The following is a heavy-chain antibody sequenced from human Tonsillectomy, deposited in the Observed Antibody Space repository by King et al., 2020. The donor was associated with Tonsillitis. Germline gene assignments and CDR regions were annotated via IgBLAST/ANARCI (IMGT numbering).Heavy chain of an antibody. J-gene: IGHJ4*02. Sequence: QLQESGPGLVKPSETLSLSCTVSGGSVSSSLCYLGWIRQPPGKGLEWIGSIYFGGITYYNPSLISRVTLSLDTSKSQLSLKLRSVTAADSAVYYCATHNTTILYFDSWGRGTLVTVSS. CDR1: GGSVSSSLCY. CDR3: ATHNTTILYFDS. D-gene: IGHD1-14*01. CDR2: IYFGGIT. V-gene: IGHV4-39*01.